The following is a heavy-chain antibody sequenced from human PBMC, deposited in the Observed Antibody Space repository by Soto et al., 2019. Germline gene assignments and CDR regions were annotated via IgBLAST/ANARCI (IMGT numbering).Heavy chain of an antibody. D-gene: IGHD3-9*01. Sequence: PGGSLSLSCAASGFPFSNYAISWVRQAPGKGLEYVSAISSNGGSTYYADSVKGRFTISRDNSKNTLYLQMSSLRAEDTAVYYCVKDILTGYYNLVDYWGQGTLVTVSS. V-gene: IGHV3-64D*08. CDR3: VKDILTGYYNLVDY. J-gene: IGHJ4*02. CDR2: ISSNGGST. CDR1: GFPFSNYA.